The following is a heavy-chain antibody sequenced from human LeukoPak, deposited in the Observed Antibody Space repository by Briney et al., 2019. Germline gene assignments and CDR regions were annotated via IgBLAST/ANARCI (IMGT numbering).Heavy chain of an antibody. CDR1: GDSFTTDW. CDR3: ARVDDFWSGSPFDY. V-gene: IGHV5-51*01. D-gene: IGHD3-3*01. Sequence: GESLKISCKESGDSFTTDWIGWVRQMPGKGLEWMGIIYPGDSDTRYSPSFQGQVTISADKSISTAYLQWSSLKASDTAMYYCARVDDFWSGSPFDYWGQGTLVTVSS. J-gene: IGHJ4*02. CDR2: IYPGDSDT.